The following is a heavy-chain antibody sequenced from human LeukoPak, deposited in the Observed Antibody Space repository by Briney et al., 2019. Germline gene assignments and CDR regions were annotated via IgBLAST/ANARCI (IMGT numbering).Heavy chain of an antibody. Sequence: SVRVSCKASGGTFSSYAISWVRQAPGQGLEWMGGIIPIFGTANYAQKFQGRVTITTDESTSTAYMELSSLRSEDTAVYYCASVAGSYERGYFDYWGQGTLVTVSS. CDR1: GGTFSSYA. CDR3: ASVAGSYERGYFDY. J-gene: IGHJ4*02. V-gene: IGHV1-69*05. CDR2: IIPIFGTA. D-gene: IGHD1-26*01.